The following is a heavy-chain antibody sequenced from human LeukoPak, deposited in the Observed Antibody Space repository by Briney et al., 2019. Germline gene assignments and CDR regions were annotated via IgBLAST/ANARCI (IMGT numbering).Heavy chain of an antibody. Sequence: PGGSLRLSCAASGFTLRGYWVNWVRQAPGKGLEWVANIKQDGSEKYYVDSVKGRFTISRDNAKNSLYLQMNSLRAEDTAVYYCARGLNWDSSGCLGFYWGQGTLVTVSS. D-gene: IGHD3-22*01. CDR2: IKQDGSEK. CDR3: ARGLNWDSSGCLGFY. V-gene: IGHV3-7*01. J-gene: IGHJ4*02. CDR1: GFTLRGYW.